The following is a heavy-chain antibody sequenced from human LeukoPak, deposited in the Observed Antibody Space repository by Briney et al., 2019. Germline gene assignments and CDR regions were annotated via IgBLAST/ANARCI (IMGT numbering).Heavy chain of an antibody. D-gene: IGHD1-26*01. CDR3: ARDRGELLRYYYGMDV. V-gene: IGHV3-33*08. J-gene: IGHJ6*02. Sequence: GGSLRLSCAASGFTFSNYGMHWVRQAPGKGLEWVAVIWYDGSNKYYADSVKGRFTISRDNSKNTLYLQMNSLRAEDTAVYYCARDRGELLRYYYGMDVWGQGTTVTVSS. CDR2: IWYDGSNK. CDR1: GFTFSNYG.